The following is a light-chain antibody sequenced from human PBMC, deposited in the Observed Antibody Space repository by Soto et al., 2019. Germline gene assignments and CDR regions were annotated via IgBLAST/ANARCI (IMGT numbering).Light chain of an antibody. J-gene: IGKJ1*01. CDR1: QGIRND. V-gene: IGKV1-6*01. CDR3: LQNYNYPWT. Sequence: AIQMTQSTSSLSASVGDRVTITCRASQGIRNDLGWYQQKSGKAPKLLIYVASSLQSGVPSRFSGSGSGTDFTLTISSLQPEDFATYYCLQNYNYPWTFGQGTKVEIK. CDR2: VAS.